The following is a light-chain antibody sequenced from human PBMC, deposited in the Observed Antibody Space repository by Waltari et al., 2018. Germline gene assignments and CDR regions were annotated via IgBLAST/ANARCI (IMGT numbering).Light chain of an antibody. Sequence: DIQVTQSPSSLSAPVGDRVSITCRASQSIGNYLNWYQHKPGKAPKLLIYSASSLQSGVPSRFSGSGSGTDFTLTITSLQPEDFATYYCQETYSSPPWTFGPGTKVESK. CDR3: QETYSSPPWT. CDR2: SAS. J-gene: IGKJ1*01. CDR1: QSIGNY. V-gene: IGKV1-39*01.